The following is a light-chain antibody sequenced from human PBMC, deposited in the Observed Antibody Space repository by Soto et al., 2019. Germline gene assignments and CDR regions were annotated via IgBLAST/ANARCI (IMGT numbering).Light chain of an antibody. V-gene: IGLV1-44*01. Sequence: QLVLTQTPSASGTPGQRVTISCSGSSSNIGSYYVNWYQQLPGTAPKLLIFSDNQRPSGVPDRFSGSKSGASASLAISGLQSEDEADYYCAAWDDSLNGHVVFGGGTKVTVL. CDR1: SSNIGSYY. CDR2: SDN. J-gene: IGLJ2*01. CDR3: AAWDDSLNGHVV.